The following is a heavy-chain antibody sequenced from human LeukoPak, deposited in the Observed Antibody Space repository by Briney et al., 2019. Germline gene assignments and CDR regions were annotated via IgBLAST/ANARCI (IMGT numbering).Heavy chain of an antibody. Sequence: SETLSLTCTVSGGPVRSDSYYWSWIRQPPGKGLEWIGYIYYSGRVNYNPSLKSRVTISVDTSKNQFSLKLSSVTAADTAVYYCARDSAVSGYYYYGMDVWGQGTTVTVSS. J-gene: IGHJ6*02. V-gene: IGHV4-61*01. CDR2: IYYSGRV. CDR1: GGPVRSDSYY. CDR3: ARDSAVSGYYYYGMDV. D-gene: IGHD6-19*01.